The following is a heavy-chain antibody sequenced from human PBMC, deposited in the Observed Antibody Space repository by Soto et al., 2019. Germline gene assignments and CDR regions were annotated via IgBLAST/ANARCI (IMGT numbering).Heavy chain of an antibody. Sequence: QVQLVESGGGVVQPGRSLRLSCAASGFTFSSYGMHWVRQAPGKGLEWVAVIWYDGSNKYYADSVKGRFTISRDNSKNTLYLQMNSLRAEDTAVYYCARDPSSSWYVLLYNFDYWGQGTLVTVSS. CDR1: GFTFSSYG. V-gene: IGHV3-33*01. J-gene: IGHJ4*02. CDR3: ARDPSSSWYVLLYNFDY. D-gene: IGHD6-13*01. CDR2: IWYDGSNK.